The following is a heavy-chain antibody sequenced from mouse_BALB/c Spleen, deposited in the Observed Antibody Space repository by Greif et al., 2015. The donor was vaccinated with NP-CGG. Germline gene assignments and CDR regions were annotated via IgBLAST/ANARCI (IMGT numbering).Heavy chain of an antibody. CDR3: ATYYGSSYEGDWFAY. V-gene: IGHV5-6-5*01. Sequence: EVKLVESGGGLVKPGGSLKLSCAASGFTFSSYAMSWVRQTPEKRLEWVASISSGGSTYYPDSVKGRFTISRDNARNILYLQMSSLRSEDTAMYYCATYYGSSYEGDWFAYWGQGTLVTVSA. J-gene: IGHJ3*01. D-gene: IGHD1-1*01. CDR1: GFTFSSYA. CDR2: ISSGGST.